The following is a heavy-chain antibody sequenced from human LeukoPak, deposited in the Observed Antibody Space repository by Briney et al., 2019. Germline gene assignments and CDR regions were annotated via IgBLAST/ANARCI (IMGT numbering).Heavy chain of an antibody. D-gene: IGHD4-17*01. CDR2: IYYSGST. Sequence: SETLSLTCTVSGGSISSGGYYWSWIRQHPGKGLEWIGYIYYSGSTYYNPSIKSRVTISVDTSKNQFSLKLSSVTAADTAVYYCAREPTVTTPGFFDCWGQGTLVTVSS. V-gene: IGHV4-31*03. CDR3: AREPTVTTPGFFDC. J-gene: IGHJ4*02. CDR1: GGSISSGGYY.